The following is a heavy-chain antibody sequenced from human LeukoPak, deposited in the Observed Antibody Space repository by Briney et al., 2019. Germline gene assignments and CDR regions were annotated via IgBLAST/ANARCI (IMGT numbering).Heavy chain of an antibody. J-gene: IGHJ4*02. CDR2: ISGSGGST. D-gene: IGHD6-19*01. V-gene: IGHV3-23*01. CDR3: AKDPSRIIAVASFDY. CDR1: GFTFSSYA. Sequence: GGSLRLSCAASGFTFSSYAMSWVRQAPGKGLEWVSAISGSGGSTYYADSVEGRFTISRDNSKNTLYLQMNSLRVEDTAVYYCAKDPSRIIAVASFDYWGQGTLVTVSS.